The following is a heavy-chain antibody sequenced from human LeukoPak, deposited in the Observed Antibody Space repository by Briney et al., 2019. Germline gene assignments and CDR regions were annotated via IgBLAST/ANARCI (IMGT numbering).Heavy chain of an antibody. Sequence: ASVKVSCKASGYTFTSYGISWVRQAPGQGLEWMGLISAYNGNTNYAQKLQGRVTMTTDTSTSTAYMELRSLRSDDTAVYYCARDHRFLAAAAGMGYWGQGTLVTVSS. CDR1: GYTFTSYG. D-gene: IGHD6-13*01. V-gene: IGHV1-18*01. CDR3: ARDHRFLAAAAGMGY. J-gene: IGHJ4*02. CDR2: ISAYNGNT.